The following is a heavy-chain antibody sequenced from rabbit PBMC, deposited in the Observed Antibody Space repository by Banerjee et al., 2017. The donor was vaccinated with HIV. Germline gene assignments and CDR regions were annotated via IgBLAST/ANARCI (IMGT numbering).Heavy chain of an antibody. Sequence: QEQLEESGGDLVKPEGSLTLTCTASGFSFSSSYWICWVRQAPGKGLEWIACIYAGNNAYASWAKGRFTISKTSSTTVTLQMTSLTAADTATYFCARDLAGVIGWNFNLWGPGTLVTVS. CDR2: IYAGNNA. D-gene: IGHD4-1*01. V-gene: IGHV1S45*01. CDR1: GFSFSSSYW. CDR3: ARDLAGVIGWNFNL. J-gene: IGHJ4*01.